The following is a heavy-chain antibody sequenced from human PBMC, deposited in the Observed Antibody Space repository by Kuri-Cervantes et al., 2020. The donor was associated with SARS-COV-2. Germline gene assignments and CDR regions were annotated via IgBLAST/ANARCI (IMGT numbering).Heavy chain of an antibody. J-gene: IGHJ4*02. CDR2: IYHSGST. CDR3: ARVGSALRRDFDY. Sequence: TLSLSCTVSGGSISSGGYYWSWIRQPPGKGLEWIGYIYHSGSTYYNPSLKSRVTISVDRSKNQFSLKLSSVTAADTAVYYCARVGSALRRDFDYWGQGTLVTVSS. D-gene: IGHD6-25*01. CDR1: GGSISSGGYY. V-gene: IGHV4-30-2*01.